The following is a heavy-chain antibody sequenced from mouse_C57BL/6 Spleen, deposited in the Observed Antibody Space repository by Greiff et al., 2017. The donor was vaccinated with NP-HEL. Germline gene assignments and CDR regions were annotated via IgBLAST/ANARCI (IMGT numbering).Heavy chain of an antibody. V-gene: IGHV7-1*01. D-gene: IGHD2-4*01. CDR2: SRNKANDYTT. CDR3: ARDPYYDYDGAMDY. Sequence: EVKLVESGGGLVQSGRSLRLSCATSGFTFSDFYMEWVRQAPGKGLEWIAASRNKANDYTTEYSASVKGRFIVSRDTSQSILYLQMNALRAEDTAIYYCARDPYYDYDGAMDYWGQGTSVTVSS. CDR1: GFTFSDFY. J-gene: IGHJ4*01.